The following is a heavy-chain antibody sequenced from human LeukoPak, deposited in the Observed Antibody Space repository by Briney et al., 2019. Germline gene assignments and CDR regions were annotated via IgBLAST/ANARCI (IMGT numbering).Heavy chain of an antibody. CDR2: IYYSGST. J-gene: IGHJ3*02. Sequence: SETLSLTCTVSGGSISSYYWSWIRQPPGKGLERIGYIYYSGSTNYNPSLKSRVTISVDTSKNQFSLKLSSVTAADTAVYYCAAFYDFWSGYYIENAFDIWGQGTMVTVSS. V-gene: IGHV4-59*01. D-gene: IGHD3-3*01. CDR3: AAFYDFWSGYYIENAFDI. CDR1: GGSISSYY.